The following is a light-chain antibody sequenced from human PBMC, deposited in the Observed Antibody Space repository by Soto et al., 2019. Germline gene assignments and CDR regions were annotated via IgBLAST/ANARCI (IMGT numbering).Light chain of an antibody. V-gene: IGKV1-27*01. CDR1: HGISNY. Sequence: IEMTQSPSSLSASVGDRVTITCRASHGISNYLAWYQQKPGKVPKLLIYAASTLQSEVPSRFSASGSGTEFTLTISSLQPEDGATYYCQKYNSAPLTFGGGTKV. CDR2: AAS. CDR3: QKYNSAPLT. J-gene: IGKJ4*01.